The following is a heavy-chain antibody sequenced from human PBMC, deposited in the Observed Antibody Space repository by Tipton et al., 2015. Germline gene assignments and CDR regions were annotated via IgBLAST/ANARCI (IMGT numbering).Heavy chain of an antibody. J-gene: IGHJ4*02. D-gene: IGHD3-22*01. CDR3: AREVWYNDSTGYDY. V-gene: IGHV4-4*02. Sequence: TLSLTCVVSGDFISSTNWWNWIRQSPGKGLEWIGEMHHSGSSHYNPSLKSRVTMSVDTSKNQFSLHLSSVTAADTAVYYCAREVWYNDSTGYDYWGQGTLVTVSS. CDR1: GDFISSTNW. CDR2: MHHSGSS.